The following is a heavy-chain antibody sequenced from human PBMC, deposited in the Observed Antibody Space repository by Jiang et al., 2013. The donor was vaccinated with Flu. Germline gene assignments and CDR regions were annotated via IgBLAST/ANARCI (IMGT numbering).Heavy chain of an antibody. J-gene: IGHJ3*02. CDR3: AKLMDYFDSGGAFDI. CDR2: ISGGGDGT. D-gene: IGHD3-22*01. V-gene: IGHV3-23*01. Sequence: GGSLRLSCAASGFTFSSYAMSWVRQAPGKGLEWVSSISGGGDGTYYTDSVKGRFTISRDNSKNTLYLQMNSLRAEDTAVYYCAKLMDYFDSGGAFDIWGQGAMVTVSS. CDR1: GFTFSSYA.